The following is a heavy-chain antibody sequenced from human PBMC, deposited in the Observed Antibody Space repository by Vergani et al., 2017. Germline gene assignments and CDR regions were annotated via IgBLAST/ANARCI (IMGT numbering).Heavy chain of an antibody. V-gene: IGHV3-33*06. J-gene: IGHJ5*02. D-gene: IGHD4-11*01. Sequence: QVHLVESGGGVVQPGRPLRLSCAASGFSFSSYAMHWVRQAPGKGLEWVAIIWYDGSNKYYADSVKGRFTISRDNSKNTLYLQMNSLRAEDTSVYYCAKPPYSNYMIGWFDPWGQGTLVTVSS. CDR2: IWYDGSNK. CDR1: GFSFSSYA. CDR3: AKPPYSNYMIGWFDP.